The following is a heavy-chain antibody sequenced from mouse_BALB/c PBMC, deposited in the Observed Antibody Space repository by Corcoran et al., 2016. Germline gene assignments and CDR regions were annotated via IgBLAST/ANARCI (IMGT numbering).Heavy chain of an antibody. V-gene: IGHV1-9*01. Sequence: QVQLQQSGAELMKPGASVKISCKATGYTFSSYWIEWVKQRPGHGLEWIGEILPGCGSTNYNEKFKGKATFTADTSSNTAYMQLSSLTSEDSAVYYCARQARATFMDYWGQGTSVTVSS. J-gene: IGHJ4*01. CDR3: ARQARATFMDY. CDR1: GYTFSSYW. CDR2: ILPGCGST. D-gene: IGHD3-1*01.